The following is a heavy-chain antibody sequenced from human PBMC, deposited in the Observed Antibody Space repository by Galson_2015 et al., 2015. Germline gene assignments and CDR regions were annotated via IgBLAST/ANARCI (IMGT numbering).Heavy chain of an antibody. Sequence: LRLSCAASGFTFDDYALHWVRQAPGKGLEWVSLISRDGGSTYYADSVKGRFTISRDNSKNSLYLQMNSLRTEDTALYYCAKDEAYCGGDCYTYYYYYGMDVWGQGTTVTVSS. D-gene: IGHD2-21*02. V-gene: IGHV3-43*02. J-gene: IGHJ6*02. CDR2: ISRDGGST. CDR1: GFTFDDYA. CDR3: AKDEAYCGGDCYTYYYYYGMDV.